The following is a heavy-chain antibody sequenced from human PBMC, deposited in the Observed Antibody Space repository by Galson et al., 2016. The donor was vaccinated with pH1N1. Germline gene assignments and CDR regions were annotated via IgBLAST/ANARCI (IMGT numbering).Heavy chain of an antibody. V-gene: IGHV4-31*03. D-gene: IGHD6-13*01. CDR1: GDSISSGGYY. CDR3: ANCIAAAGTFYFDY. J-gene: IGHJ4*02. CDR2: IYYSGST. Sequence: TLSLPCTVSGDSISSGGYYWTWIRQHPGKGLEWIGYIYYSGSTYYNPSLKSRVTISVDTSKNQFSLKLSSVTAADTAVCYCANCIAAAGTFYFDYWGQGTLVTVSS.